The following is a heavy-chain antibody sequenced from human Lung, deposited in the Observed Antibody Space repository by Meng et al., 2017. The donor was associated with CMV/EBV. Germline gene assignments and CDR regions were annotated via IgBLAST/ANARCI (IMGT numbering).Heavy chain of an antibody. CDR3: ARGRRNEPLFDY. V-gene: IGHV1-69*13. J-gene: IGHJ4*02. Sequence: QVQLVQSGSEVEKPGFSVKVACNTSGGSVTTHTFSWVRQAPGQGLEWMGGLIAVFDKTKAAPRFQDRVTFTADESTSTAYMELSSLTFDDTAVYSCARGRRNEPLFDYWGQGTLVTVSS. CDR2: LIAVFDKT. D-gene: IGHD1-14*01. CDR1: GGSVTTHT.